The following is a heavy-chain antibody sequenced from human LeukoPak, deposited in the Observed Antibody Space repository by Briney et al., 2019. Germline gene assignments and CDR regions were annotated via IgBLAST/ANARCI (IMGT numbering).Heavy chain of an antibody. CDR3: ARGDGVVITTGGFDY. J-gene: IGHJ4*02. Sequence: GGSLRLSCAASGFTFSSYAMHWVRQAPGKGLEWVAVISYDGSNKYYADSVKGRFTISRDNSKNTLYLQMNSLRAEDTAVYYCARGDGVVITTGGFDYWGQGTLVTVSS. CDR1: GFTFSSYA. CDR2: ISYDGSNK. V-gene: IGHV3-30-3*01. D-gene: IGHD3-22*01.